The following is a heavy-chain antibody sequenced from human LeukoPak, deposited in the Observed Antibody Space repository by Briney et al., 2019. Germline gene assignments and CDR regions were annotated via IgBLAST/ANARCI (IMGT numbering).Heavy chain of an antibody. Sequence: GGSLRLSCAASGFTFSSYWMSWVRQAPGKGLEWVANIKQDGSEKYYVDSVKGRFTISRDNAKNSLYLQMNSLRAEDTAVYYCARDRVAGGWYGRGAFDIWGQGRVVTVSS. V-gene: IGHV3-7*01. CDR3: ARDRVAGGWYGRGAFDI. D-gene: IGHD6-19*01. J-gene: IGHJ3*02. CDR2: IKQDGSEK. CDR1: GFTFSSYW.